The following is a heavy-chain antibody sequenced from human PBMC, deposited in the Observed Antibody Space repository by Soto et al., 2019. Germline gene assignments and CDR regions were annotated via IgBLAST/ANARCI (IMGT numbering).Heavy chain of an antibody. V-gene: IGHV2-5*02. J-gene: IGHJ4*02. CDR2: ISWDDDL. D-gene: IGHD4-17*01. Sequence: QITLKESGPTLVKPTQTLTLTCTISGFSLTTSGVGVGWIRQPPGKALECLALISWDDDLRYSPSLRSRLTVTKDTSKNQMVLTMTNVDPIDTATYYCAHRDRNGDPYSFDYWGQGTLVTVSS. CDR3: AHRDRNGDPYSFDY. CDR1: GFSLTTSGVG.